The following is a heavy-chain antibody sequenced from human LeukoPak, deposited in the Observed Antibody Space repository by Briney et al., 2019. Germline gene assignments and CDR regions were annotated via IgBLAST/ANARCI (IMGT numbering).Heavy chain of an antibody. D-gene: IGHD3-9*01. Sequence: PSGTLSLTCTVSGGSISSYYWSWIRQPPGKGLEWIGYIYYSGSTNCNPSLKSRVTISVDTSKNQFSLKLSSVTAADTAVYYCARVHDILTGQHVDYWGQGTLVTVSS. J-gene: IGHJ4*02. V-gene: IGHV4-59*01. CDR3: ARVHDILTGQHVDY. CDR1: GGSISSYY. CDR2: IYYSGST.